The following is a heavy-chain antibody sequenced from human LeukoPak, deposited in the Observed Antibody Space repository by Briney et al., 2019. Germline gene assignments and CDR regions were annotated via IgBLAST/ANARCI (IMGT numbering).Heavy chain of an antibody. V-gene: IGHV3-30*02. CDR2: IGNDGRDQ. D-gene: IGHD7-27*01. J-gene: IGHJ4*02. CDR1: GFTFSGHA. CDR3: ARDLMWGFDY. Sequence: GGSLRLSCAASGFTFSGHAMNWVRQTPGVGLEWVAIIGNDGRDQHYSESVKGRFTISRDNSKNALFLQLNSLRPEDTALYLCARDLMWGFDYWGQGTLVTVSS.